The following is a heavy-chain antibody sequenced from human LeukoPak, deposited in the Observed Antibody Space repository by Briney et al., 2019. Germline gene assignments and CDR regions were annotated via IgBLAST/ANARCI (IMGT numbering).Heavy chain of an antibody. CDR2: IYTSGST. Sequence: PSETLSLTCTVSGNSISSGDNYWSWIRQPAGKGLEWIGRIYTSGSTNYNPSLKSRVTISGDTSKNQFSLRLSSVTAADTAVYYCAREVVDTHHIVVVTASRVDYWGQGTLVTVSS. V-gene: IGHV4-61*02. CDR1: GNSISSGDNY. D-gene: IGHD2-21*02. J-gene: IGHJ4*02. CDR3: AREVVDTHHIVVVTASRVDY.